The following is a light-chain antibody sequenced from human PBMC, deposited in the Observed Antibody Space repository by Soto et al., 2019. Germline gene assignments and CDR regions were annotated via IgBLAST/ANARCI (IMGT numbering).Light chain of an antibody. CDR2: GNN. V-gene: IGLV1-40*01. CDR3: QSYDSSLSGYV. Sequence: QSVLTQPPSVSGAPGQRVTISCTGSTSNLGAGYDVQWYQQLPGTAPKLLIYGNNNRPSGVPDRFSGSKSGTSASLAIAGLQAEDEADYYCQSYDSSLSGYVFGTGTKVTV. CDR1: TSNLGAGYD. J-gene: IGLJ1*01.